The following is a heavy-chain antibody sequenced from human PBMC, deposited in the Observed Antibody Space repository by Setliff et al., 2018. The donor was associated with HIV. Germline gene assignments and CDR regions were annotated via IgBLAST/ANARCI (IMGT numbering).Heavy chain of an antibody. V-gene: IGHV3-43D*03. CDR3: ATAYGTGTYFPSPAEH. Sequence: HPGGSLRLSCAASGFIFDDFAMHWVRQSPGKGLEWVGLINWDGESTYYADSVKGRFVISRDNSENSLYLQMNSLRPEDTAFYYRATAYGTGTYFPSPAEHWG. CDR1: GFIFDDFA. D-gene: IGHD3-10*01. CDR2: INWDGEST. J-gene: IGHJ1*01.